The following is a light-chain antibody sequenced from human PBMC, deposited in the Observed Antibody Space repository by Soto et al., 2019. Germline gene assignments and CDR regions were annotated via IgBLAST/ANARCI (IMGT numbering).Light chain of an antibody. CDR1: RDIAHY. V-gene: IGKV1-33*01. Sequence: DIQLTQSPSSLSASVGDRITITCQASRDIAHYLSWYQQKPVKAPQLLVYDASKLQTGVPSRFSESASGTDFTFAISSLQPEDRATYFCQQYDDLPLTFGGGTKVEIK. CDR3: QQYDDLPLT. CDR2: DAS. J-gene: IGKJ4*01.